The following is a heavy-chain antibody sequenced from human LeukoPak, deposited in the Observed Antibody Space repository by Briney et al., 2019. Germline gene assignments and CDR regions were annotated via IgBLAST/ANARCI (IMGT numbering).Heavy chain of an antibody. CDR1: GFTFSSYA. Sequence: GGSLRLSCAASGFTFSSYAMSWVRQAPGKGLEWVANIKQDGSEKYYVDSVKGRFTISRDNAKNSLYLQMNSLRAEDTAVYYCARASYSSSHWGQGTLVTVSS. J-gene: IGHJ4*02. CDR3: ARASYSSSH. D-gene: IGHD6-6*01. CDR2: IKQDGSEK. V-gene: IGHV3-7*01.